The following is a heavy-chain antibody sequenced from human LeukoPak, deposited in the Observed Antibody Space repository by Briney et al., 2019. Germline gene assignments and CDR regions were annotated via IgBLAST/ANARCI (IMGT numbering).Heavy chain of an antibody. CDR2: ISSSSSTI. Sequence: GGSLRLSCAASGFTFNSYDINWVRQAPGKGLEWVSYISSSSSTIYYADSVKGRFTISRDNAKNSLYLQMNSLRVEDTAVYYCARRGIVAADYWGQGTLVTVSS. CDR1: GFTFNSYD. J-gene: IGHJ4*02. D-gene: IGHD1-26*01. V-gene: IGHV3-48*04. CDR3: ARRGIVAADY.